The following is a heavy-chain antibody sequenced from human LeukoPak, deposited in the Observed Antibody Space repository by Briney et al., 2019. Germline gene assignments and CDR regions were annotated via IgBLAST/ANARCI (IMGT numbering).Heavy chain of an antibody. Sequence: SETLSLTCAVYGGSFSGYYWSWIRQPPGKGLEWIGEINHSGSTNYNPSLKSRVTISVDTSKNQFSLKLSSVTTADTAVYYCARGTGSSSGWYADWGQGTLVTVSS. D-gene: IGHD6-19*01. CDR1: GGSFSGYY. V-gene: IGHV4-34*01. CDR3: ARGTGSSSGWYAD. CDR2: INHSGST. J-gene: IGHJ4*02.